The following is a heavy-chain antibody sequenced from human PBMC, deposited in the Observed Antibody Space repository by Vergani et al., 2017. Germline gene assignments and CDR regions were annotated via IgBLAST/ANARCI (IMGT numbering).Heavy chain of an antibody. D-gene: IGHD1-26*01. CDR2: ISKDGTHD. CDR3: ARWGNGKGLDS. CDR1: GFGFKNFA. J-gene: IGHJ5*01. Sequence: QVSLAESGGGVVQPGRSLTLTCSASGFGFKNFAMHWVRQAPGKGLEWVATISKDGTHDYYEPSVRGRFAVSRDNFKNTLYLQMNSLRVEDTAVYYCARWGNGKGLDSWGQGTLVTVSS. V-gene: IGHV3-30*03.